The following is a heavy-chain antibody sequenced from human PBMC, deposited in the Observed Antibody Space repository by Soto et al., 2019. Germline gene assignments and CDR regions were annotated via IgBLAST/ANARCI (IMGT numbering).Heavy chain of an antibody. Sequence: GGSLRLSCAASGFTFSSYAMSWVRQAPGKGLEWVSAISGSGGSTYYADSVKGRFTISRDNSKNTLYLQMNSLRAEDTAVYYCAKEAYGSGSYKAGEPNYYYYYMDVWGKGTTVTVSS. V-gene: IGHV3-23*01. CDR2: ISGSGGST. CDR3: AKEAYGSGSYKAGEPNYYYYYMDV. J-gene: IGHJ6*03. D-gene: IGHD3-10*01. CDR1: GFTFSSYA.